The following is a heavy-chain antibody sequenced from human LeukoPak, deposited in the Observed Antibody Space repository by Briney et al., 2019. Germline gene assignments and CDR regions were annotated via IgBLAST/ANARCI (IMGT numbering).Heavy chain of an antibody. J-gene: IGHJ5*02. D-gene: IGHD3-16*01. CDR1: GFSLSTSGVD. Sequence: SGPTLVNPTQTLTLTCTFSGFSLSTSGVDVGWIRQPPGKALEWPALIYWNDDKRYSPSLKSRLTITKDTSKNQVVLTMTNMDPVDTATYYCAHVLRLRSSHWFDPWGQGTLVTVSS. CDR2: IYWNDDK. V-gene: IGHV2-5*01. CDR3: AHVLRLRSSHWFDP.